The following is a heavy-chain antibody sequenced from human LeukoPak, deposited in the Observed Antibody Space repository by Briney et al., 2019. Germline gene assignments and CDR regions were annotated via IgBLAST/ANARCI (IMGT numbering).Heavy chain of an antibody. CDR3: ARESTVTNNPLGY. CDR1: GYTFTGYY. V-gene: IGHV1-2*02. CDR2: INPNSGGT. J-gene: IGHJ4*02. D-gene: IGHD4-17*01. Sequence: ASVKVSRKASGYTFTGYYMHWVRQAPGQGLEWMGWINPNSGGTNYAQKFQGRVTMTRDTSISTAYMELSRLRSDDTAVYYCARESTVTNNPLGYWGQGTLVTVSS.